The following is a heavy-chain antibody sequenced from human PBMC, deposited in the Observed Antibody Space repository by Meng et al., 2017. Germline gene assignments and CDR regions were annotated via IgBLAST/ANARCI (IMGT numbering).Heavy chain of an antibody. D-gene: IGHD6-13*01. CDR1: GGSFTGYY. J-gene: IGHJ6*02. CDR3: ARGPLTSSSWYRGYYYGMDV. V-gene: IGHV4-34*01. Sequence: SETLSLTCAVYGGSFTGYYWSWIRQPPGKGLEWIGEINHSGSTNYNPYLKSRVTISVDTSKNQFPLKLSSVTAADTAVYYCARGPLTSSSWYRGYYYGMDVWGQGTTVTVSS. CDR2: INHSGST.